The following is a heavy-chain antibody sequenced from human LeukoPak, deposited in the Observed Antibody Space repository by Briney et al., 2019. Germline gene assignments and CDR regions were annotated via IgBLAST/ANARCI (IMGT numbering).Heavy chain of an antibody. CDR3: ARGTVGANPPYL. D-gene: IGHD1-26*01. Sequence: GASVTVSCKASGYTFTDYYMHWVRQAPGQGLEWMGWINPNSGGTFYAQKFQGRVTMTRDTSITTAYMELSRLRSDDTAVFYCARGTVGANPPYLWSQGTLLTVSS. V-gene: IGHV1-2*02. CDR2: INPNSGGT. J-gene: IGHJ4*02. CDR1: GYTFTDYY.